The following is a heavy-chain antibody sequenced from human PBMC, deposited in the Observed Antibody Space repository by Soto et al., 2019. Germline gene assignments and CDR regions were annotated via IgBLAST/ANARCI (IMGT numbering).Heavy chain of an antibody. CDR1: GYTFTGYY. Sequence: ASVKVSCKASGYTFTGYYMHWVRQAPGQGLEWMGWISPNSGGTNYAQKFQGWVTMTRDTSISTAYMELSRLRSDDTAVYYCARLLVPYCGGECFSGFDYWGQGTLVTVSS. CDR3: ARLLVPYCGGECFSGFDY. CDR2: ISPNSGGT. D-gene: IGHD2-21*01. J-gene: IGHJ4*02. V-gene: IGHV1-2*04.